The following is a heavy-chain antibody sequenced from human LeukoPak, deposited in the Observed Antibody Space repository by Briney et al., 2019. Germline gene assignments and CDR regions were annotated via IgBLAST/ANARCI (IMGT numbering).Heavy chain of an antibody. CDR3: ARYAPGDIVDSIPAAKRWFGP. J-gene: IGHJ5*02. CDR2: VYYSGTT. D-gene: IGHD2-15*01. CDR1: GGSIVTSYF. Sequence: SETLSLTCTVSGGSIVTSYFWGGIRQPPGKGLEWIGSVYYSGTTYAYPSLKSRVTMYVDTSKNHFSLKLSYVTAADTAVYYCARYAPGDIVDSIPAAKRWFGPWGRGILVTVSS. V-gene: IGHV4-39*02.